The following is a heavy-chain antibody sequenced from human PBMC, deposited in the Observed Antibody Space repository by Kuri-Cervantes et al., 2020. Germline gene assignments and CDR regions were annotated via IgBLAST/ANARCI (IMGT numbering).Heavy chain of an antibody. CDR3: ARGEGYQLLYPGPLHY. D-gene: IGHD2-2*02. V-gene: IGHV3-30*03. CDR2: ITYDGSNK. J-gene: IGHJ4*02. CDR1: GFTFSSYG. Sequence: GESLKISCAASGFTFSSYGMHWVRQAPGKGLEWEAVITYDGSNKYYADSVKGRFTISRYNSKNTLYLQMNSLRAEDTAVYYCARGEGYQLLYPGPLHYWGQGTLVTVSS.